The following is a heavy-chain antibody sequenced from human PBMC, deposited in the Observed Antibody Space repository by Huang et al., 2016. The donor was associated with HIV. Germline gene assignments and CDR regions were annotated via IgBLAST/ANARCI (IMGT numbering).Heavy chain of an antibody. D-gene: IGHD3-10*01. J-gene: IGHJ4*02. V-gene: IGHV4-59*11. Sequence: QVQLQESGPGRVKPSETLSLTCTVSGGSISDHYWTWIRQTPGKGLGWIGSLSYNGNTNYNPSLKSRVTISVGTSGNQFSLRLNSVTAADTAVYYCTRDQKFGELLYFWGQGTLVTVSS. CDR3: TRDQKFGELLYF. CDR1: GGSISDHY. CDR2: LSYNGNT.